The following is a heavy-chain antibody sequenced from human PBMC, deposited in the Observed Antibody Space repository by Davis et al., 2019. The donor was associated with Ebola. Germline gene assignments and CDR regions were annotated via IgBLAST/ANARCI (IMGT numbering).Heavy chain of an antibody. CDR1: GYRFTSYY. J-gene: IGHJ3*02. CDR3: AREGGRYYDSSGYVFDI. D-gene: IGHD3-22*01. Sequence: ASVPVSCKACGYRFTSYYLHWVRQDPGQGLEWMGIINPITGGTSYAQNFQVRVNMNRDTSTSTVYMELSSLRSEDTAVYYCAREGGRYYDSSGYVFDIWGQGTMVKVSS. CDR2: INPITGGT. V-gene: IGHV1-46*01.